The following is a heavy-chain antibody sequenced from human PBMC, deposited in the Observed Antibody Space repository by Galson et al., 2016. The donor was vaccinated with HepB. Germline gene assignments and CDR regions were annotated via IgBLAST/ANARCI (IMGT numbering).Heavy chain of an antibody. CDR3: ARLKVVAASRSRTFGMDV. CDR1: GGSISSSTYS. D-gene: IGHD2-15*01. CDR2: IYHSGAA. Sequence: ETLSLTCTVSGGSISSSTYSWAWIRQPPGEGLECIGNIYHSGAAFFKSSLKGRVTISIDTSKNQFSLNLSSVTSADSAVYYCARLKVVAASRSRTFGMDVWGQGTTVTVSS. V-gene: IGHV4-39*01. J-gene: IGHJ6*02.